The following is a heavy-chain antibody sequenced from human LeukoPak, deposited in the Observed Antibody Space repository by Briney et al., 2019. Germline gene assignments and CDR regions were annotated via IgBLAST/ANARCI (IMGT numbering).Heavy chain of an antibody. CDR1: GFTFSSYA. Sequence: GGSLRLSCAASGFTFSSYAMSWVRQAPGKGLEWVAVISYDGSNKYYADSVKGRFTISRDNSKNTLYLQMNSLRAEDTAVYYCARAPDGDYALFAFDIWGQGTMVTVSS. V-gene: IGHV3-30-3*01. CDR2: ISYDGSNK. D-gene: IGHD4-17*01. J-gene: IGHJ3*02. CDR3: ARAPDGDYALFAFDI.